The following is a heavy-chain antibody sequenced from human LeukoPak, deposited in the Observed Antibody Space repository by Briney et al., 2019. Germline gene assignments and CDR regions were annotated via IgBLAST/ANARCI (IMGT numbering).Heavy chain of an antibody. CDR3: ARGGSGSSPLMRGYYYYYYMDV. J-gene: IGHJ6*03. CDR2: IRYDGSNK. V-gene: IGHV3-30*02. Sequence: GGSLRLSCGASGFTFSSYGMHWVRQAPGKGLEWLAFIRYDGSNKYYADSVKGRFTISRDNAKNSLYLQMNSLRAEDTAVYYCARGGSGSSPLMRGYYYYYYMDVWGKGTTVTISS. CDR1: GFTFSSYG. D-gene: IGHD3-10*01.